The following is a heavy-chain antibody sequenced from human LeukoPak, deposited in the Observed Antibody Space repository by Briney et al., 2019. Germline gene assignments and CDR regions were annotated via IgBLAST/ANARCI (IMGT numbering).Heavy chain of an antibody. CDR2: ISYDGSNK. J-gene: IGHJ4*02. V-gene: IGHV3-30-3*02. CDR1: GFTFSSYA. Sequence: GRSLRLSCAASGFTFSSYAMHWVRQAPGKGLEWVAVISYDGSNKYYADSVKGRFTISRDNSKNTLYLQMNSLRAEDTAVYYCAKWGDYYGSGSYYPYFDYWGQGTLVTVSS. CDR3: AKWGDYYGSGSYYPYFDY. D-gene: IGHD3-10*01.